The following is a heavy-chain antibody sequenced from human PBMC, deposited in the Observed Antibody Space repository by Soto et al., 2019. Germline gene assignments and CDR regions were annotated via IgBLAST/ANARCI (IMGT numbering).Heavy chain of an antibody. CDR3: AREYGDFVRNSESTGMDV. D-gene: IGHD4-17*01. J-gene: IGHJ6*02. CDR1: GYTFTSYG. Sequence: ASVKVSCKASGYTFTSYGISWVRQAPGQGLEWMGWISAYNGNTNYAQKLQGRVTMTTDTSISTAYMELSRLRSDDTAVYYCAREYGDFVRNSESTGMDVWGLWNTLTVSS. CDR2: ISAYNGNT. V-gene: IGHV1-18*01.